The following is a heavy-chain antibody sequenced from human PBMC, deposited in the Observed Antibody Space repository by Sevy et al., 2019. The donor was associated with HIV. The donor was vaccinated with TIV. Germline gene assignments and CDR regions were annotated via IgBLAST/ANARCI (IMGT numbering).Heavy chain of an antibody. CDR1: GASISNYY. J-gene: IGHJ2*01. CDR2: LYYGGRT. CDR3: ARHSIAARSWYFDL. D-gene: IGHD6-6*01. V-gene: IGHV4-59*01. Sequence: SETLSLTCTVSGASISNYYWSWIRQPPGKGLEWIEYLYYGGRTNYNPALKSRVTISVDKSKNQFSLKLISVTAADTAVYYCARHSIAARSWYFDLWGRGTLVTVSS.